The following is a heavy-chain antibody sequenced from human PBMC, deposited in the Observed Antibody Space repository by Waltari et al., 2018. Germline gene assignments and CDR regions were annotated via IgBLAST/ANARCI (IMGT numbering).Heavy chain of an antibody. CDR3: ARVFGGSNPLGAFDI. CDR1: GGSISSYY. D-gene: IGHD1-26*01. Sequence: QVQLQESGPGLVKPSETLSLTCTVSGGSISSYYWSWIRQPPGKGLEWIGYIYYSGSTNYNPSLKSRVTISVDTSKNQFSLKLSSVTAADTAVYYCARVFGGSNPLGAFDIWGQGTMVTVSS. CDR2: IYYSGST. J-gene: IGHJ3*02. V-gene: IGHV4-59*01.